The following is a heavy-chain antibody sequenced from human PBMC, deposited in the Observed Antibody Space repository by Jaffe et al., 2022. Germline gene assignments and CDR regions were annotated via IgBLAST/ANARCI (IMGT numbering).Heavy chain of an antibody. CDR2: IYHSGST. Sequence: QVQLQESGPGLVKPSETLSLTCAVSGYSISSGYYWGWIRQPPGKGLEWIGSIYHSGSTYYNPSLKSRVTISVDTSKNQFSLKLSSVTAADTAVYYCARDLHCSGGSCYSPFHYYYYYYMDVWGKGTTVTVSS. J-gene: IGHJ6*03. V-gene: IGHV4-38-2*02. CDR3: ARDLHCSGGSCYSPFHYYYYYYMDV. D-gene: IGHD2-15*01. CDR1: GYSISSGYY.